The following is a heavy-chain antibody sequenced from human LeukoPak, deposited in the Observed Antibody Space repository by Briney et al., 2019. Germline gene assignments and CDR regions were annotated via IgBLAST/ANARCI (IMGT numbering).Heavy chain of an antibody. Sequence: GGSLRLSCAASGFTFSNFALYWVRQAPGKGLEWVTVISSDGSYKYYADSVKGRFTISRDNSKNTVYLQMNSQRDEDTAVYYCARAPPDSWIDNWGQGTLVTVSS. V-gene: IGHV3-30*04. CDR3: ARAPPDSWIDN. CDR1: GFTFSNFA. D-gene: IGHD6-13*01. CDR2: ISSDGSYK. J-gene: IGHJ4*02.